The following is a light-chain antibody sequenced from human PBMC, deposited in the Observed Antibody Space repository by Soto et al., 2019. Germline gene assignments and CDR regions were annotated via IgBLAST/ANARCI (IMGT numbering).Light chain of an antibody. V-gene: IGLV1-47*01. CDR2: RND. J-gene: IGLJ2*01. CDR1: SSNIGSNY. Sequence: QSVLTQPPSASGTPGQRVTISCSGSSSNIGSNYVYWYRQLPGTAPNVLIYRNDERPSGVPDRFSGSKSGSSASLAISGLRSEDEADYYCSAWDDSLSGPVFGRGTKLPVL. CDR3: SAWDDSLSGPV.